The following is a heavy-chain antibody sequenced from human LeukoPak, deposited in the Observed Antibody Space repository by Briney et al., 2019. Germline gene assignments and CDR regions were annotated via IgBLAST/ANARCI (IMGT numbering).Heavy chain of an antibody. CDR2: ISSSSSTI. D-gene: IGHD1-26*01. Sequence: GGSLRLSCAASGFTFSSYSMNWVRQAPGKGLEWVSYISSSSSTIYYADSVKGRFTISRDNAKNSLYLQMNSLRAEDTAVYYCAREGRSESYKRDRVNCDYWGQGTLVTVSS. V-gene: IGHV3-48*01. J-gene: IGHJ4*02. CDR1: GFTFSSYS. CDR3: AREGRSESYKRDRVNCDY.